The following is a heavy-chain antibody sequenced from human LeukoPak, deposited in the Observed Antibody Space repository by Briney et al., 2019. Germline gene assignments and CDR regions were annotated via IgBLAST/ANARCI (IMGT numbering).Heavy chain of an antibody. Sequence: GGSLRLSCAASGFTFSSYEMNWVRQAPGKGLEWVSYISSSGSTIYYADSVKGRFTISRDNAKNSLYLQMNSLRAEDTALYYCARDMTTVTTVFDYWGQGTLVTVSS. CDR3: ARDMTTVTTVFDY. CDR2: ISSSGSTI. CDR1: GFTFSSYE. J-gene: IGHJ4*02. V-gene: IGHV3-48*03. D-gene: IGHD4-17*01.